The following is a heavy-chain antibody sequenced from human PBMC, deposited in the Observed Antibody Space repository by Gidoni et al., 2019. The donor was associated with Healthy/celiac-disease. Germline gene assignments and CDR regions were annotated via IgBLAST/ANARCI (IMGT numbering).Heavy chain of an antibody. Sequence: EVQMVESGGGVVQPGGSLKLACAASGFTFSGSAMHWVSQASGKGLEWVGLIRSKANRYATAYAASVKGRFTISRDDSKNTAYLQINSLKTEDTAVYYCTSLSSMVRGAWGQGTLVTVSS. V-gene: IGHV3-73*02. CDR1: GFTFSGSA. J-gene: IGHJ5*02. CDR2: IRSKANRYAT. CDR3: TSLSSMVRGA. D-gene: IGHD3-10*01.